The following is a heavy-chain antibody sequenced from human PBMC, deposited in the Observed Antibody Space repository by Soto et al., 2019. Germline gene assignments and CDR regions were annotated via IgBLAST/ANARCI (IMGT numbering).Heavy chain of an antibody. J-gene: IGHJ5*02. V-gene: IGHV4-39*01. CDR2: IYYSGST. D-gene: IGHD6-19*01. CDR3: ARLDRSSGWYGGVNWFDP. CDR1: GGSISSSSYY. Sequence: QLQLQESGPGLVKPSETLSLTCTVSGGSISSSSYYWGWIRQPPGKGLEWIGSIYYSGSTYYNPSLRSRVTISVDTSKNQFSLKLSSVTAADTAVYYCARLDRSSGWYGGVNWFDPWGQGTLVTVSS.